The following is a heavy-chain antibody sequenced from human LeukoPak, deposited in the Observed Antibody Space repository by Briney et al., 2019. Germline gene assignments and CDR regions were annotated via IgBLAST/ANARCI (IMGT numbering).Heavy chain of an antibody. CDR3: ARGSIAVAGLEYNWSDP. D-gene: IGHD6-19*01. Sequence: ASVKVSCKASGYTFTSYDINWVRQAPGQGLEWMGWINPNSGGTNYAQKFQGRVTMTRDTSISTAYMELSRLRSDDTAVYYCARGSIAVAGLEYNWSDPWGQGTLVTVSS. CDR1: GYTFTSYD. J-gene: IGHJ5*02. CDR2: INPNSGGT. V-gene: IGHV1-2*02.